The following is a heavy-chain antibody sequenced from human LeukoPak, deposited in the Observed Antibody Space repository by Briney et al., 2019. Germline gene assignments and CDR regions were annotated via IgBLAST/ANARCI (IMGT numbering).Heavy chain of an antibody. Sequence: GGSLRLSCAASGFTVSSNDMSWVRQAPGKGLEWVSVIYSGGRTFYADSVKGRFTISRDNSKNTLYLQMNSLRAEDTAVYYCARGHRSSTSHFDYWGQGTLVTVSS. CDR1: GFTVSSND. CDR2: IYSGGRT. D-gene: IGHD2-2*01. CDR3: ARGHRSSTSHFDY. V-gene: IGHV3-53*01. J-gene: IGHJ4*02.